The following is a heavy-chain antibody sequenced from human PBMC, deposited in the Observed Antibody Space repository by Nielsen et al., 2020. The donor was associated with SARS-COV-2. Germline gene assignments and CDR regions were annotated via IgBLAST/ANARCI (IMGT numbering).Heavy chain of an antibody. CDR2: ISYDGNNK. J-gene: IGHJ6*03. D-gene: IGHD5/OR15-5a*01. CDR1: EFTFNSYG. CDR3: AKELEVCCHYMDV. V-gene: IGHV3-30*18. Sequence: GGSLRLSCAASEFTFNSYGMHWVRQAPGKGLEWVAVISYDGNNKYYADSVKGRFTISRDNSKNTLYLQMNSLRAEDTAVYFCAKELEVCCHYMDVWGKGTTVTVSS.